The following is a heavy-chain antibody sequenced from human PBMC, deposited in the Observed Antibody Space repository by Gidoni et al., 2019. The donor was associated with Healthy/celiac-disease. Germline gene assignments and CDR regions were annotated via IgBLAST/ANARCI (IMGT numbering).Heavy chain of an antibody. J-gene: IGHJ6*02. CDR1: GFTFGDYA. CDR2: IRSKAYGGTT. Sequence: EVQLVESGGGLVKPGRSLRLSCTASGFTFGDYAMSWFRQAPGKGLEWVGFIRSKAYGGTTEYAASVKGRFTISRDDSKSIAYLQMNSLKTEDTAVYYCTRRLTYYDILTGDYYYGMDVWGQGTTVTVSS. D-gene: IGHD3-9*01. V-gene: IGHV3-49*05. CDR3: TRRLTYYDILTGDYYYGMDV.